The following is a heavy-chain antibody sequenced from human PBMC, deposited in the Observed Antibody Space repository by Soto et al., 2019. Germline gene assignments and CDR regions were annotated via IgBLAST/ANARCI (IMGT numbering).Heavy chain of an antibody. CDR3: ARGRTVRNYADDTSDYFYFFDY. J-gene: IGHJ4*02. Sequence: SETLSLTCTVSGDSISTFYWGWMRQSPGKELEWIGYVYYTGSTNYNPSLKSRVTISVDRSKNQFSLKLTSANAADTAVYYCARGRTVRNYADDTSDYFYFFDYWGQGTQVTVSS. CDR2: VYYTGST. CDR1: GDSISTFY. D-gene: IGHD3-22*01. V-gene: IGHV4-59*01.